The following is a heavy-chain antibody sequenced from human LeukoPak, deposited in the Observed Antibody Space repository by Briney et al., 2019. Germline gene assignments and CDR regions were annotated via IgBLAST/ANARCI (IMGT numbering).Heavy chain of an antibody. J-gene: IGHJ6*03. Sequence: SETLSLTCTVSGASISTSTYYWGWVRQPPGKGLEWNGNIYYSGTTYYNPSLKSRVTISEDTSRSRFSLMLSSVTAADTAIYFCARQVSDYYYHYMDVWGEGTTVIVSS. CDR3: ARQVSDYYYHYMDV. CDR2: IYYSGTT. V-gene: IGHV4-39*01. CDR1: GASISTSTYY.